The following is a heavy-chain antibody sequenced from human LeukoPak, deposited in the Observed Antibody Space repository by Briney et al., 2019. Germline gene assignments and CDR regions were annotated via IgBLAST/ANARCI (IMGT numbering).Heavy chain of an antibody. CDR1: GGTFSSYA. D-gene: IGHD2-2*01. J-gene: IGHJ4*02. V-gene: IGHV1-69*06. Sequence: SVKVSCKASGGTFSSYAISWVRHAPGQGLEWMGGIIPIFGTANYAQKFQGRITITADKSTSTAYMELSSLRSEDTAVYYCAFRPIVVVPAAMYFDYWGQGTLVTVSS. CDR3: AFRPIVVVPAAMYFDY. CDR2: IIPIFGTA.